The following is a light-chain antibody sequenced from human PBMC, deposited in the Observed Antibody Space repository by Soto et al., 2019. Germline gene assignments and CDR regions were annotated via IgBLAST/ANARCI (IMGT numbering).Light chain of an antibody. CDR3: CSYTRSGTLI. J-gene: IGLJ1*01. Sequence: QSALTQPASVSGSPGQSITISCVGTSGDIGDYNYVSWYQQHPGKVPKVIIYDDSNRPSGVSYRFSGTKSGNTASLTVSGLQAEDEADYYCCSYTRSGTLIFGTGTQLTVL. CDR2: DDS. V-gene: IGLV2-14*01. CDR1: SGDIGDYNY.